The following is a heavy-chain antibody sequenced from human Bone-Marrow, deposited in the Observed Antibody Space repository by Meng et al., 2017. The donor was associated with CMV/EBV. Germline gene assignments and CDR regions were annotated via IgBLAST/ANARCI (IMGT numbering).Heavy chain of an antibody. CDR3: TTDSGTDY. V-gene: IGHV3-15*01. J-gene: IGHJ4*01. CDR1: GFTFDDYG. CDR2: IKSKTDGGTT. Sequence: GESLKISCAASGFTFDDYGMSWVRQAPGKGLEWVGRIKSKTDGGTTDYAAPVKGRFTISRDDSKNTLYLQMNSLKTEDTAVYYCTTDSGTDYWVHGTLVTVPS. D-gene: IGHD3-10*01.